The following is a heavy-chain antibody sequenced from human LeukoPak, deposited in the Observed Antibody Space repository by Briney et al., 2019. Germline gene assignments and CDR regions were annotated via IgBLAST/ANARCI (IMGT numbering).Heavy chain of an antibody. CDR2: MNPNSGNT. CDR3: ARGLLAVAGYDY. CDR1: GYTFTGSY. V-gene: IGHV1-8*02. J-gene: IGHJ4*02. Sequence: ASVKVSCKGSGYTFTGSYINWVRQATGQGLEWMGWMNPNSGNTGYAQKFQGRVTMTRNTSISTAYMELSSLRSEDTAVYYCARGLLAVAGYDYWGQGTLVTVSS. D-gene: IGHD6-19*01.